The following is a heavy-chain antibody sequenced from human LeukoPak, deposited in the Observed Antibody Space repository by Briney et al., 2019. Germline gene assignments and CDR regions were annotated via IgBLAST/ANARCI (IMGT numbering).Heavy chain of an antibody. J-gene: IGHJ4*02. D-gene: IGHD5-18*01. CDR1: GFTFSSYA. CDR3: ARDKRIQLWLYFDY. V-gene: IGHV3-30-3*01. CDR2: ISYDGSNK. Sequence: PGRSLRLSCAASGFTFSSYAMHWVRQAPGKGLEWVAVISYDGSNKYYADSVKGRFTISRDNSKSTLYLQMNSLRAEDTAVYYCARDKRIQLWLYFDYWGQGTLVTVSS.